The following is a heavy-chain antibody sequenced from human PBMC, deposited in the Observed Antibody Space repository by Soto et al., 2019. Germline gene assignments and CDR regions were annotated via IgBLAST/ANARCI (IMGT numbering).Heavy chain of an antibody. CDR3: ARDKRRGSLAFYYGMDV. CDR1: GFTFSSYA. D-gene: IGHD3-10*01. J-gene: IGHJ6*02. V-gene: IGHV3-30-3*01. Sequence: QVQLVESGGGVVQPGRSLRLSCAASGFTFSSYAMHWVRQAPGKGLEWVAVISYDGSNKYYADSVKGRFTISRDNSKNTLYLQMNSLRAEDTAVYYCARDKRRGSLAFYYGMDVWGQGTTVTVSS. CDR2: ISYDGSNK.